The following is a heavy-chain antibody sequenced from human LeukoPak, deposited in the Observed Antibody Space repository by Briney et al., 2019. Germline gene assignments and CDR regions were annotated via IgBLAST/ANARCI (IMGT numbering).Heavy chain of an antibody. J-gene: IGHJ4*02. CDR2: INRSGST. D-gene: IGHD6-13*01. CDR1: GGSFSGYY. Sequence: SETPSLTCAVYGGSFSGYYWSWIRQPPGKGLEWIGEINRSGSTNYNPYLKSRVTISVDTTKNQIYLKLRHVTGANTAVYYVSSYQPYSSSFWIDYSGERTPVTLSS. CDR3: SSYQPYSSSFWIDY. V-gene: IGHV4-34*01.